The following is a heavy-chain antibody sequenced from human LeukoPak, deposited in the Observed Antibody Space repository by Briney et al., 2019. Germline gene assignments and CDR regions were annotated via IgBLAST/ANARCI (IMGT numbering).Heavy chain of an antibody. CDR2: IYPNDSDT. Sequence: GESLKISCEASGYVFKNYWIAWVRQMPEEGLEWMGIIYPNDSDTRYNPSFQGQVTISADTSTNTAYLQWNSLKASDTAMYYCAKQSIYYYGMDVWGQGTTVTVSS. CDR3: AKQSIYYYGMDV. CDR1: GYVFKNYW. J-gene: IGHJ6*02. V-gene: IGHV5-51*01.